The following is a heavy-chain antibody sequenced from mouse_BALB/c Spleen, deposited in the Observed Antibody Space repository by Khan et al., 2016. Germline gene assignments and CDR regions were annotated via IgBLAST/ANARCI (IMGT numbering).Heavy chain of an antibody. J-gene: IGHJ4*01. CDR1: GFDFSRYW. D-gene: IGHD2-14*01. V-gene: IGHV4-1*02. Sequence: EVKLLESGGGLVQPGGSLKLSCAASGFDFSRYWMSWVRQAPGQGLEWIGEINPDSSTINYTPSLKDKFIISRDNAKNTLYLQMSKVRSEDTALYYSASGRGYGAMDYWGQGTSVTVSS. CDR2: INPDSSTI. CDR3: ASGRGYGAMDY.